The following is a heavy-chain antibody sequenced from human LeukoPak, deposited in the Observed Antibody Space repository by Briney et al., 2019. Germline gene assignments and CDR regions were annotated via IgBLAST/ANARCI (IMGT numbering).Heavy chain of an antibody. Sequence: PSETLSLTCAVYGGSFSGYYWSWIRQPPGKGLEWIGEINHSGSTNYNPSLKSRVTISVDTSMNQFSLKLSSVTAADTAVYYCSVVGARLQLDYWGQGTLVTVSS. CDR1: GGSFSGYY. V-gene: IGHV4-34*01. CDR2: INHSGST. CDR3: SVVGARLQLDY. J-gene: IGHJ4*02. D-gene: IGHD1-26*01.